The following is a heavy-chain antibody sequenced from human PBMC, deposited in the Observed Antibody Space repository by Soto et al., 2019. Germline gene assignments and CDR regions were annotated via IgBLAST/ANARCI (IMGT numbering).Heavy chain of an antibody. V-gene: IGHV4-30-2*01. CDR1: GFSIRSGGYS. CDR2: IYHSGST. Sequence: SETLSLTCTFSGFSIRSGGYSWSWIRQPPGKGLEWIGYIYHSGSTYYNPSLKSRVTISVDRSKNQFSLKLSSVTAADTAVYYCARVPGPWGQGTLVTVSS. CDR3: ARVPGP. J-gene: IGHJ5*02.